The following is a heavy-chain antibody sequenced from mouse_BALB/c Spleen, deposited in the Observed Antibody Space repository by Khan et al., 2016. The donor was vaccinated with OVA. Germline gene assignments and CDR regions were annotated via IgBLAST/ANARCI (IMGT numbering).Heavy chain of an antibody. D-gene: IGHD3-3*01. CDR1: GYSITSDYA. Sequence: QLEESGPGLVKPSLSLSLTCTVTGYSITSDYAWNWIRQFPGHKLEWMGYISYGGRTSYTPSLKSRISITRDTSKNQFFLQLNSVTTEDTATYFCVRGRAYWGQGTLVTVSA. J-gene: IGHJ3*01. CDR3: VRGRAY. CDR2: ISYGGRT. V-gene: IGHV3-2*02.